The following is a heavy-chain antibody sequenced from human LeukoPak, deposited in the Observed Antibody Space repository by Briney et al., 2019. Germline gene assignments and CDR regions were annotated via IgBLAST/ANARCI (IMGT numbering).Heavy chain of an antibody. Sequence: SETLSLTCTVSGASISSYYWTWIRQPPGKGLEWIGFTSFSGSTNYNPSLKSRVTISVDTSRNQFSLRLNAMTAADTAVYYCARRNYDILTGFYGGDTYNYYYTDVWGKGTTVIVSS. D-gene: IGHD3-9*01. CDR1: GASISSYY. V-gene: IGHV4-59*08. J-gene: IGHJ6*03. CDR3: ARRNYDILTGFYGGDTYNYYYTDV. CDR2: TSFSGST.